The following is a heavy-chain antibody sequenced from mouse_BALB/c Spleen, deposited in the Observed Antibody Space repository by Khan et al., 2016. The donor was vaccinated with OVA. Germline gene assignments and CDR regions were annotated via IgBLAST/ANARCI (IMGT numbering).Heavy chain of an antibody. D-gene: IGHD1-1*01. CDR3: ARTPGYYGSNYFDY. Sequence: EVELVESGGGLVKPGGSLKLSCAASGFTFNNYAMSRVRQTPEKRLEWVATISSGGSYTNYPDSVKGRFTISRDNAKNTLYLQMSSLRSEDTAMYYCARTPGYYGSNYFDYWGQGSTLTVSS. V-gene: IGHV5-9-3*01. CDR2: ISSGGSYT. CDR1: GFTFNNYA. J-gene: IGHJ2*01.